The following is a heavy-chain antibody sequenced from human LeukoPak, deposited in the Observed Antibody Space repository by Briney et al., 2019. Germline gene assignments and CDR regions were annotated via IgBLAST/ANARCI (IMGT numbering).Heavy chain of an antibody. Sequence: GGSLRLSCAASGFTFSSYAMHWVRQAPGKGLEWVAVISYDGSNKYYADSVKGRFTISRDNSKNTLYLQMNSLRAEDTAVYYCASRVVTRAAAGKIDSWGQGTLVTVSS. CDR3: ASRVVTRAAAGKIDS. D-gene: IGHD6-13*01. J-gene: IGHJ4*02. CDR2: ISYDGSNK. V-gene: IGHV3-30-3*01. CDR1: GFTFSSYA.